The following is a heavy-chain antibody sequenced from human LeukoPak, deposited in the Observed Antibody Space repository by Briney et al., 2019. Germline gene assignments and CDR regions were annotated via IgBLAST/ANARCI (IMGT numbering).Heavy chain of an antibody. D-gene: IGHD6-19*01. CDR1: GFTFSSYG. CDR3: XXXXXXXXGWSFGGIDAFDI. CDR2: ISYDGSNK. Sequence: GRSLRLSCAASGFTFSSYGMHWVRQAPGKGLEWVAVISYDGSNKYYADSVKGRFTISRDNSKNTLYLQMSSLRAEDTAVYYXXXXXXXXXGWSFGGIDAFDIWGQGTMVTVSS. V-gene: IGHV3-30*03. J-gene: IGHJ3*02.